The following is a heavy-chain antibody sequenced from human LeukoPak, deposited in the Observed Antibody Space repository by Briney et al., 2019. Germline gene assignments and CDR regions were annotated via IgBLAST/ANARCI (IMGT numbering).Heavy chain of an antibody. J-gene: IGHJ6*03. CDR1: GGSFSSYY. V-gene: IGHV4-39*01. D-gene: IGHD4/OR15-4a*01. CDR2: IYYSGST. Sequence: TSETLSLTCAVYGGSFSSYYWGWIRQPPGKGLEWIGSIYYSGSTYYNPSLKSRVTISVDTSKNQFSLKLSSVTAADTAVYYCASSPDDYWGYYYYYYMDVWGKGTTVTISS. CDR3: ASSPDDYWGYYYYYYMDV.